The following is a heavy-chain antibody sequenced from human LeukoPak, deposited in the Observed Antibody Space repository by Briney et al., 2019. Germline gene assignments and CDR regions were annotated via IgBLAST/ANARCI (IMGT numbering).Heavy chain of an antibody. D-gene: IGHD1-1*01. V-gene: IGHV3-48*01. Sequence: LPGGSLRLSCAASGFTFSSYSMNWVRQAPGKGLEWVSYISSSSSTIYYADSVKGRFTISRDNAKNSLYLQMNSLRAEDTAVYYCARDRGYYAFDIWGQGTMVTVSS. J-gene: IGHJ3*02. CDR3: ARDRGYYAFDI. CDR1: GFTFSSYS. CDR2: ISSSSSTI.